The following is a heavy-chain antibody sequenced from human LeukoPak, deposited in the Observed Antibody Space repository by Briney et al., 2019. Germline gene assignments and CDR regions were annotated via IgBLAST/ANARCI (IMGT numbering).Heavy chain of an antibody. D-gene: IGHD1-26*01. CDR3: ASQAPIVGAQMYNWFDP. Sequence: ASVKVSCKVSGYTLTELSMHWVRQAPGKGLEWMGGFDPEDGETIYAQKFQGRVTMTEDTSTDTAYMELSSLRSEDTAVYYCASQAPIVGAQMYNWFDPWGQGTLVTVSS. V-gene: IGHV1-24*01. CDR2: FDPEDGET. CDR1: GYTLTELS. J-gene: IGHJ5*02.